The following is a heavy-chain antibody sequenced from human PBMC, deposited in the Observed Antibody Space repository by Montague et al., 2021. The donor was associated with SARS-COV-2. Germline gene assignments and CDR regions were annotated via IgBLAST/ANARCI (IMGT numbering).Heavy chain of an antibody. J-gene: IGHJ4*02. D-gene: IGHD1-26*01. Sequence: SLRLSCAASGFIFSSYGMHLFRQAPGKGLEWVAHIWYDGSNENYLDFVKGRFTISRDNFKSTLYLQMNSLRAEDTAIYYCARGSVGGYYFDYWGQGTLVTVSS. CDR1: GFIFSSYG. CDR2: IWYDGSNE. CDR3: ARGSVGGYYFDY. V-gene: IGHV3-33*01.